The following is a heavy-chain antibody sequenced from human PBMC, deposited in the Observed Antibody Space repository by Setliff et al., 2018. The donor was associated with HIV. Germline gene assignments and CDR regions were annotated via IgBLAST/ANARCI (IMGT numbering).Heavy chain of an antibody. J-gene: IGHJ4*02. CDR1: GASISSHY. D-gene: IGHD4-17*01. CDR2: IYSTGST. CDR3: AKGAGFYGDYTFDH. Sequence: SETLSLTCTVSGASISSHYWSWIRQSPGRELEWIGYIYSTGSTNYNPSLQSRVSISMDASKNKFSLKVTSVISADTAVYYCAKGAGFYGDYTFDHWGQGRQVTVS. V-gene: IGHV4-59*11.